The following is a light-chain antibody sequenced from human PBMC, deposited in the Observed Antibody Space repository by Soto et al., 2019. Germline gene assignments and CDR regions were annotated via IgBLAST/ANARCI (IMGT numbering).Light chain of an antibody. J-gene: IGLJ1*01. Sequence: QSGLTQPASVSGSPGQSITISCTGTSSDVGGYNYVSWYQQHPGKAPKLMIYDVSNRPSGVSNRFSGSKSGNTASLTISGLQAEDEADYYCSSYTSSSLHVFGTGTKVPVL. CDR3: SSYTSSSLHV. CDR1: SSDVGGYNY. CDR2: DVS. V-gene: IGLV2-14*03.